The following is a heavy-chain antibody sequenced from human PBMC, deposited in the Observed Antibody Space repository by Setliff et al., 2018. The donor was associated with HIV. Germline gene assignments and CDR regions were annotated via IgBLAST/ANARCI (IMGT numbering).Heavy chain of an antibody. J-gene: IGHJ5*02. CDR2: IDPRGSR. D-gene: IGHD3-10*01. Sequence: SETLSLTCDDSAVSLRGHYWNWIRRSPGKGLEWIGEIDPRGSRSYNPSLKSRVTISKDTSKNQLSLKLTSVTAADSALYYCTRGAEVLRLGLWGQGTLVTVSS. CDR3: TRGAEVLRLGL. V-gene: IGHV4-34*01. CDR1: AVSLRGHY.